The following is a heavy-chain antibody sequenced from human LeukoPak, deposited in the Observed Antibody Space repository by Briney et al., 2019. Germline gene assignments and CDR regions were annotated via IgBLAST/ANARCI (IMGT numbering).Heavy chain of an antibody. V-gene: IGHV4-59*12. J-gene: IGHJ4*02. CDR1: GGSISSYY. CDR2: IHYNGTT. Sequence: SQTLSLTCTVSGGSISSYYWSWIRQPPGKGLEWIGYIHYNGTTNYNPSLKSRVTISVDKSKNQFSLKLSSVTAADTAVYYCARDMEGGSYGPFNWGQGTLVTVSS. D-gene: IGHD1-26*01. CDR3: ARDMEGGSYGPFN.